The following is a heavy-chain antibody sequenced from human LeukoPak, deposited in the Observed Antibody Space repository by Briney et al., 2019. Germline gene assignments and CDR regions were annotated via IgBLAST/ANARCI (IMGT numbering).Heavy chain of an antibody. V-gene: IGHV3-7*03. D-gene: IGHD4/OR15-4a*01. CDR2: IQQVGSEK. Sequence: GGSLRLSCAASGFTFRSYWMSWVRQAPGKGLEWVANIQQVGSEKYYVDSVKGRFTISRDNSKNTLYLQMNSLRAEDTAVYYCARRAGAYSHPYDYWGQGTLVTVSS. CDR3: ARRAGAYSHPYDY. CDR1: GFTFRSYW. J-gene: IGHJ4*02.